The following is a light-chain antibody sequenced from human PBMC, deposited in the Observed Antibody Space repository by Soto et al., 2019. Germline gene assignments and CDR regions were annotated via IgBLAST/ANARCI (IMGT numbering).Light chain of an antibody. V-gene: IGKV1-39*01. Sequence: DIQMTQSPSSLSASVGDRVTITCRVSQSISSYLNWYQQKPGKAPKLLIYAASSLQSGVPSRFSGSGSGTDFTLTISSLQPEDFATYYCQQSYSTPPWTFGQGTKLEIK. CDR1: QSISSY. CDR3: QQSYSTPPWT. J-gene: IGKJ2*02. CDR2: AAS.